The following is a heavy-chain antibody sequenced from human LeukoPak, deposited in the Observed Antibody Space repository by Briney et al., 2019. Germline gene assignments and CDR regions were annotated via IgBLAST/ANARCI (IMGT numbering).Heavy chain of an antibody. CDR3: ARNEIAVAGMVTKSFDY. J-gene: IGHJ4*02. CDR2: ISAYNGNT. D-gene: IGHD6-19*01. Sequence: ASVKVSCKASGYTFTSYGISWVRQAPGQGLEWMGWISAYNGNTNYAQKLQGRVTMTTDTSTSTAYMELRSLRSDDTAVYYCARNEIAVAGMVTKSFDYRGQGTLVTVSS. V-gene: IGHV1-18*01. CDR1: GYTFTSYG.